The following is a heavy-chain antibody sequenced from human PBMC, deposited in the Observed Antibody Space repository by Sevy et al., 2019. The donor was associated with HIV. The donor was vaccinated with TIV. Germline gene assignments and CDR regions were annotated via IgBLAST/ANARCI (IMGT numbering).Heavy chain of an antibody. D-gene: IGHD2-2*01. J-gene: IGHJ4*02. CDR1: GFTFSSYA. CDR3: AKVQSSRRCFDY. Sequence: LSLTCAASGFTFSSYAMSWVRQAPGKGLEWVSAISGSGGSTYYADSVKGRFTISRDNSKNTLYLQMNSLRAEDTAVYYCAKVQSSRRCFDYWGQGTLVTVSS. V-gene: IGHV3-23*01. CDR2: ISGSGGST.